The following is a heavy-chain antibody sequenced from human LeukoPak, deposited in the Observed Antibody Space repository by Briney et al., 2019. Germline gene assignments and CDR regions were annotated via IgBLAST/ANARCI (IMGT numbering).Heavy chain of an antibody. V-gene: IGHV3-23*01. CDR3: AKDGGLWVSAHWGDS. Sequence: GGSLRLSCAASGFTFGSYTMSWVRQAPGKGLEWVSTITTSDGNTYYADSVKGRFTVSRDNSKNTLYLQMNSLRAEDTAVYYCAKDGGLWVSAHWGDSWGRGTLVTVSS. J-gene: IGHJ4*02. CDR2: ITTSDGNT. CDR1: GFTFGSYT. D-gene: IGHD7-27*01.